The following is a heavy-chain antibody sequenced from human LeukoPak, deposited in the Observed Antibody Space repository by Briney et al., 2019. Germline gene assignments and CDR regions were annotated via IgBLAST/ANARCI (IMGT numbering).Heavy chain of an antibody. Sequence: GGSLRLSCAASGFTFSSYSMNWVRQAPGKGLEWVSCIFSRSESILYADSVKGRFTISRDNAKNSLYLQMDSLRVEDTAVYYCAKEDSSGLVTLGTFQRWGQGTLVTVSS. CDR1: GFTFSSYS. CDR3: AKEDSSGLVTLGTFQR. D-gene: IGHD6-19*01. CDR2: IFSRSESI. J-gene: IGHJ1*01. V-gene: IGHV3-21*01.